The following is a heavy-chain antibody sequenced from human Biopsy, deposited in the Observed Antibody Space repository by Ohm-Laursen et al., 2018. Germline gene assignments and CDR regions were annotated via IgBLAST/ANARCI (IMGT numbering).Heavy chain of an antibody. J-gene: IGHJ4*02. CDR1: GYSISSDYR. Sequence: GTLSLTCAVSGYSISSDYRWGWIRQAPGKTLEWLGNIFKDGNTHYNPSLRSRLIISIDTSKNQFSLMMTSVSGAGTAVYFCARVGSGWAPFDKWGPGTLVTVSS. V-gene: IGHV4-38-2*01. D-gene: IGHD6-19*01. CDR3: ARVGSGWAPFDK. CDR2: IFKDGNT.